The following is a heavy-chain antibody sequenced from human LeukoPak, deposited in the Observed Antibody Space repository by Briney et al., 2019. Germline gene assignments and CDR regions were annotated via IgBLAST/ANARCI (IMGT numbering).Heavy chain of an antibody. CDR3: ARVGTWELQRVFDY. D-gene: IGHD1-26*01. V-gene: IGHV3-7*01. Sequence: GGSLRLTCSPSAFNFSDYWMTWVRQVPARGLEWVANINRGGNEVHYVDSVKGRFTISRDNAKNSLYLQLDSLRVEDTAVYYCARVGTWELQRVFDYWGQGTLVTVSS. CDR1: AFNFSDYW. CDR2: INRGGNEV. J-gene: IGHJ4*02.